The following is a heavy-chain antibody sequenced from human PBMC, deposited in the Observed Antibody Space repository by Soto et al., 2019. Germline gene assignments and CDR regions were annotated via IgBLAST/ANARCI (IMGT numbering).Heavy chain of an antibody. CDR1: GFTFSRYW. V-gene: IGHV3-74*01. J-gene: IGHJ4*02. CDR2: TNEDVSIT. D-gene: IGHD3-10*01. Sequence: PGGALRLSCAASGFTFSRYWMHWVRQTPGKGLVWVSRTNEDVSITSYADSVKGRFTISRDNAKNTLYLQMDSLRAEDTAVYYCARDVGGSGSYWGQGTLVTVSS. CDR3: ARDVGGSGSY.